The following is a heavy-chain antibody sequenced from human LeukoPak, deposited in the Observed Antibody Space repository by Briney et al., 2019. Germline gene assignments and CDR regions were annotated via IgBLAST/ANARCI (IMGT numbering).Heavy chain of an antibody. CDR2: ISYDGSNK. J-gene: IGHJ4*02. CDR1: GFTFNSYA. Sequence: PGRSLRLSCAAPGFTFNSYAIHWVRQAPGKGLEWVAVISYDGSNKYYAESVKGRFTISRDNSKNTLYLQLNSLRPDDTAVYYCARDQLAYSGYDTLFDYWGQGTLVTVSS. V-gene: IGHV3-30*04. CDR3: ARDQLAYSGYDTLFDY. D-gene: IGHD5-12*01.